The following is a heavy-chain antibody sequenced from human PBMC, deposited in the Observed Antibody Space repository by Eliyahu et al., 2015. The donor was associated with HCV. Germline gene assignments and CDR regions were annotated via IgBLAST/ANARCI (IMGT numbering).Heavy chain of an antibody. CDR3: ARVARDRCSATTCRGDY. D-gene: IGHD2-15*01. J-gene: IGHJ4*02. V-gene: IGHV3-21*02. CDR1: GFTLXGYG. CDR2: ISSTSTYI. Sequence: EVQLVESGGGLVKPGGXLRLSXVASGFTLXGYGLTWVRQAPGKGLEWVASISSTSTYIYYRDSVRGRFTVSRDNARNSVYLQMNRLEPEDTAVYYCARVARDRCSATTCRGDYWGQGTRVTVS.